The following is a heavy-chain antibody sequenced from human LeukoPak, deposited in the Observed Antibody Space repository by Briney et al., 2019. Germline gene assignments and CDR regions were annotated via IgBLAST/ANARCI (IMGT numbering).Heavy chain of an antibody. D-gene: IGHD1-14*01. Sequence: ASVKVSCTTSGYPFTKWEINWVRQAAGQGLEWLGWVHPDNGNTYYAQRFRGRVTMSRDTSTTTAYMELSGLRSNDTAEYFCATGPRNDPWGQGTLVTVSS. CDR1: GYPFTKWE. V-gene: IGHV1-8*01. CDR3: ATGPRNDP. J-gene: IGHJ5*02. CDR2: VHPDNGNT.